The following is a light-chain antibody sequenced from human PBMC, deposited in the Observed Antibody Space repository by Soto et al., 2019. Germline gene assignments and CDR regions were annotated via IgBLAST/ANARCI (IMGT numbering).Light chain of an antibody. Sequence: EIVVTKSPGTLSWSPGERATLSSRASQRFGSSYLARYQRKPGQAPRLLIYVASTSATGIPDRISGSGSETDFTLIISRLEHEDFAVYYCQQYGRSWTFGQGTKVDIK. CDR2: VAS. V-gene: IGKV3-20*01. CDR3: QQYGRSWT. CDR1: QRFGSSY. J-gene: IGKJ1*01.